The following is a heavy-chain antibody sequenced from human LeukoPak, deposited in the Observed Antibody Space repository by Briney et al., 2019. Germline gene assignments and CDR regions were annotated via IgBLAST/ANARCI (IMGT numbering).Heavy chain of an antibody. CDR1: GYTFTSYY. CDR3: ARDLGATKRFDY. J-gene: IGHJ4*02. Sequence: ASVKVSCKASGYTFTSYYMHWVRQAPGQGLEWMGIINPSGGSTSYAQKFQRRVTMTRDTSTSTVYMELSSLRSEDTAVYYCARDLGATKRFDYWGQGTLVTVSS. CDR2: INPSGGST. D-gene: IGHD1-26*01. V-gene: IGHV1-46*01.